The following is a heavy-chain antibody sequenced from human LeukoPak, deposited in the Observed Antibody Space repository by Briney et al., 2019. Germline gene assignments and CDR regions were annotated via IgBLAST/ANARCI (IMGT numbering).Heavy chain of an antibody. CDR2: IIPIFGTA. V-gene: IGHV1-69*13. CDR1: GGTFSSYA. J-gene: IGHJ6*03. CDR3: ARSVVPEYYYYYMDV. D-gene: IGHD2-15*01. Sequence: ASVKVSCKASGGTFSSYAISWVRQAPGQGLEWMGGIIPIFGTANYALKFQGRVTITADESTSTAYMELRRLRSEDTAVYYCARSVVPEYYYYYMDVWGKGTTVTVSS.